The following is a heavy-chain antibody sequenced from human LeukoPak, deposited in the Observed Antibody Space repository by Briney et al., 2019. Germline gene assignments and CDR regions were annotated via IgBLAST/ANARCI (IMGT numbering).Heavy chain of an antibody. Sequence: GESLKISCKGSGYTFTNYWIAWVRQLPGKGLQWMGSIFPSDSDTRHSPSFQGQVTFSADKSISTAFLQWSSLKASDTAMYYCAKYGDSNLDYWGQGTLVTVSS. V-gene: IGHV5-51*01. CDR1: GYTFTNYW. CDR3: AKYGDSNLDY. D-gene: IGHD4-17*01. J-gene: IGHJ4*02. CDR2: IFPSDSDT.